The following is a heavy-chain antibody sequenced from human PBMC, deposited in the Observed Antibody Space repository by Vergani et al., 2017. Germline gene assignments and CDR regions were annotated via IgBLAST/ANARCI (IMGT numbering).Heavy chain of an antibody. CDR1: GFTFSSYG. CDR2: IWYDGSNK. CDR3: ARRQLSGWYDY. J-gene: IGHJ4*02. D-gene: IGHD6-19*01. V-gene: IGHV3-33*01. Sequence: QVQLVESGGGVVQPGRSLRLSCAASGFTFSSYGMHWVRQAPGKGLEWVAVIWYDGSNKYYADSVKGRFTISRDNAKNSLYLQMNSLRDEDTAVYYCARRQLSGWYDYWGQGTLVTVSS.